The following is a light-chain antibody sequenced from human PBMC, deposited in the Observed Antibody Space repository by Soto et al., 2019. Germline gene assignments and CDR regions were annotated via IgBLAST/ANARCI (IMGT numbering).Light chain of an antibody. V-gene: IGKV3D-15*01. J-gene: IGKJ4*01. Sequence: EIVMTQSPLTLSVSPGERATLSCRASQNININLAWYQQRPGQAPRVLIYGASSRASGIPDRFSGSGSGTDFTLTINRLEPDDFAFYYCQQYKDWPPLPFGGGTRVEIK. CDR1: QNININ. CDR3: QQYKDWPPLP. CDR2: GAS.